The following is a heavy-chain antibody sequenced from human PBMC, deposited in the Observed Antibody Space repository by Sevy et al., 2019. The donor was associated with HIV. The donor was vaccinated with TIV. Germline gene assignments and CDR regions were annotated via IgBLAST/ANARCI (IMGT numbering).Heavy chain of an antibody. J-gene: IGHJ4*02. CDR3: STHAGIAAAGRVFDY. CDR1: GLTFSDHY. Sequence: GGSLRLSCAASGLTFSDHYMEWIRQAPGKGLEWVGSTRNKADGYTTEYAASVKGRFTISRDDSENSLYLQMNSLKTEDTAVYYCSTHAGIAAAGRVFDYWGQGALVTVSS. D-gene: IGHD6-13*01. CDR2: TRNKADGYTT. V-gene: IGHV3-72*01.